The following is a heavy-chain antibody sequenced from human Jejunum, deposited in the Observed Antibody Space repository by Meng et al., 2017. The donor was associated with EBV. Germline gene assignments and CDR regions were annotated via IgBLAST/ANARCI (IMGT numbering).Heavy chain of an antibody. CDR3: AGNGYYALEY. J-gene: IGHJ4*02. CDR2: IYHGGGT. Sequence: QVHLREPGPRLAKPSGTLSLTCVVSGGSISDNDWWSWVRQPPGKGLEWLGEIYHGGGTNYNPSLESRVTISVDKSKNQFSLKLNSVTVADTAVYYCAGNGYYALEYWGPGILVTVSS. CDR1: GGSISDNDW. D-gene: IGHD3-22*01. V-gene: IGHV4-4*02.